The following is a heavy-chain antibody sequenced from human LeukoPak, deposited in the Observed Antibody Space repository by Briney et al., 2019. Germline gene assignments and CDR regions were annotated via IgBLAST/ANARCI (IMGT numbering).Heavy chain of an antibody. J-gene: IGHJ4*02. Sequence: ASVKVSCKASGYTFTGYYMHWVRQAPGQGLEWMGWINPNSGDTKYAQKFQGRVTMTRDTSISTAYMELSRLRSDDTAVYYCATQRGSYLWGTDFGYWGQGTLVTVSS. CDR3: ATQRGSYLWGTDFGY. CDR2: INPNSGDT. D-gene: IGHD3-16*01. CDR1: GYTFTGYY. V-gene: IGHV1-2*02.